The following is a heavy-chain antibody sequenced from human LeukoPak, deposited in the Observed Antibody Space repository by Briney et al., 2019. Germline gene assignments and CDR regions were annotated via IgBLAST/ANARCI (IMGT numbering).Heavy chain of an antibody. J-gene: IGHJ2*01. CDR3: ARGLGGGNSVYFDL. CDR2: INHGGSA. D-gene: IGHD4-23*01. Sequence: PSETLSLTCAVYDVSLSAYYWSWIRQPPGKGMEWIGEINHGGSANYNPTLQSRVTISVDTSKNQFSLKLSSVTAAHTAVYYCARGLGGGNSVYFDLWGRGTLVMVSS. CDR1: DVSLSAYY. V-gene: IGHV4-34*01.